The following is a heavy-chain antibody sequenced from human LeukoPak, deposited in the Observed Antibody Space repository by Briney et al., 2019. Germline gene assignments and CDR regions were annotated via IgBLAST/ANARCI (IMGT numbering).Heavy chain of an antibody. V-gene: IGHV3-23*01. D-gene: IGHD6-19*01. CDR2: ISASGAAT. CDR3: AKRPVPATKYYFDY. CDR1: GFTFSNFV. J-gene: IGHJ4*02. Sequence: GGSLGLSCAASGFTFSNFVMSWVRQAPGKGLQWVSGISASGAATYYADSVKGRFAISRDNSKNTLYLQMNSLRAEDTAVYYCAKRPVPATKYYFDYWGQGTLVSVSS.